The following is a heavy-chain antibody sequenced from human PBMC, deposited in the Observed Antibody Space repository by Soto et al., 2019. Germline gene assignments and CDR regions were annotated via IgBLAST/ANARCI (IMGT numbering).Heavy chain of an antibody. CDR1: GFTFSSYA. D-gene: IGHD6-13*01. CDR2: ISYDGSNK. Sequence: GGSLRLSCVASGFTFSSYAMHWVRQAPGKGLEWVAVISYDGSNKYYADSVKGRFTISRDNSKNTLYLQMNSLRAEDAAVFYCSDGYSCGWSGDDSFDFWGQGTLVTVSS. V-gene: IGHV3-30-3*01. J-gene: IGHJ3*01. CDR3: SDGYSCGWSGDDSFDF.